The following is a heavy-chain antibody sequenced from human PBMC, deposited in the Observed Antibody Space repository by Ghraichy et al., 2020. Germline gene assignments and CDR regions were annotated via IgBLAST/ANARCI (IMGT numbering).Heavy chain of an antibody. CDR2: IKQDGSEK. V-gene: IGHV3-7*01. CDR1: GFTFSSYW. CDR3: ARVNREVLTGYYFGLDY. Sequence: GGSLRLSCAASGFTFSSYWMSWVRQAPGKGLEWVANIKQDGSEKYYVDSVKGRFTISRDNAKNSLYLQMNSLRAEDTAVYYCARVNREVLTGYYFGLDYWGQGTLVTVSS. D-gene: IGHD3-9*01. J-gene: IGHJ4*02.